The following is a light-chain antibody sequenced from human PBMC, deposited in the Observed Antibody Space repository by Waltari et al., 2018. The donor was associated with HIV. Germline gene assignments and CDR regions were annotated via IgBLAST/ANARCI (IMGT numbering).Light chain of an antibody. V-gene: IGLV3-19*01. CDR1: SVRSYY. CDR3: NPRDGGGHWF. Sequence: SSELAQDPAVSVALGQTVRITCQGDSVRSYYASWYQQKPGQAPVLVVSGENNRPSGIPDQVSGCSAGNTASWTSAGAQAEDEADYYWNPRDGGGHWFFGGGTKVTVL. CDR2: GEN. J-gene: IGLJ3*02.